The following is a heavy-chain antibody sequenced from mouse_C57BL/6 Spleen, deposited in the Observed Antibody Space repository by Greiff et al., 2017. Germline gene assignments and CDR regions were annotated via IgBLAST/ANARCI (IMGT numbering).Heavy chain of an antibody. CDR1: GYTFTSYW. Sequence: QVHVKQPGAELVMPGASVKLSCKASGYTFTSYWMHWVKQRPGQGLEWIGEIDPSDSYTNYNQKFKGKSTLTVDKSSSTAYMQLSSLTSEDSAVYYCARRLITTVVDYFDYWGQGTTLTVSS. V-gene: IGHV1-69*01. D-gene: IGHD1-1*01. CDR3: ARRLITTVVDYFDY. J-gene: IGHJ2*01. CDR2: IDPSDSYT.